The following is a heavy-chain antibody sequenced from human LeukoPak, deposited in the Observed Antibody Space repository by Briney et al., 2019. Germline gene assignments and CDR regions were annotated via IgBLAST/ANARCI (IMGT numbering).Heavy chain of an antibody. CDR3: ARGYRYYYDSSGLYYFDY. CDR1: GGSISNYY. D-gene: IGHD3-22*01. Sequence: SETLSLTCTVSGGSISNYYWSWIRQPPGKGLEWIGCIYYSGSTNYNPSLKSRVTISVDTSKNQFSLKLSSVTAADTAVYYCARGYRYYYDSSGLYYFDYWGQGTLVTVSS. V-gene: IGHV4-59*01. CDR2: IYYSGST. J-gene: IGHJ4*02.